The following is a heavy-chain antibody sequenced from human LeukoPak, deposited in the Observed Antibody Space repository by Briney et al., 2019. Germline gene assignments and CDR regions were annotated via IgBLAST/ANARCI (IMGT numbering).Heavy chain of an antibody. D-gene: IGHD4-17*01. CDR3: ARARDYGDYVNWFDP. J-gene: IGHJ5*02. V-gene: IGHV3-48*03. CDR2: ISSNGYTI. Sequence: GGSLRLSCAASGFTFSSYEMNWVRQAPGKGLEWLSYISSNGYTIYYADSVKGRSTISRDNAKNTLYLQMSSLRAEDTAVYYCARARDYGDYVNWFDPWGQGTLVTVSS. CDR1: GFTFSSYE.